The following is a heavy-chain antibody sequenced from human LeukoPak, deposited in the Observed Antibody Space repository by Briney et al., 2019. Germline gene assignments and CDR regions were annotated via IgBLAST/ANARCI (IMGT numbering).Heavy chain of an antibody. V-gene: IGHV1-69*06. D-gene: IGHD3-3*01. CDR2: IIPIFGTA. CDR3: ASEATIFGVAISNAFDI. J-gene: IGHJ3*02. CDR1: GGTFSSYA. Sequence: SVKVSCKASGGTFSSYAISWVRQAPGQGLEWMGGIIPIFGTANYAQKFQGRVTITADKSTSTAYMELSSLRSEDTAVYYCASEATIFGVAISNAFDIWGQGTMVTVSS.